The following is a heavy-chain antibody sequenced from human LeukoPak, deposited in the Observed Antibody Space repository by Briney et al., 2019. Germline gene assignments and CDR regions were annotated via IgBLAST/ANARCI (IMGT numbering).Heavy chain of an antibody. Sequence: PGGSLRLSCAASGFTFSSYAMHWVRQAPGKGLEWVVVISYDGSNKYYADSVKGRFTISRDNSKNTLYLQMNSLRAEDTAVYYCARGSGERYCSSTSCYTFDYWGQGTLVTVSS. CDR1: GFTFSSYA. J-gene: IGHJ4*02. CDR2: ISYDGSNK. D-gene: IGHD2-2*02. CDR3: ARGSGERYCSSTSCYTFDY. V-gene: IGHV3-30-3*01.